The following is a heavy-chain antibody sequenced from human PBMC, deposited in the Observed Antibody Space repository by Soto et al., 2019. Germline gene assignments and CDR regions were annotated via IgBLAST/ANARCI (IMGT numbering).Heavy chain of an antibody. J-gene: IGHJ6*02. CDR1: GGTFSTAA. CDR2: IMPIFRTA. Sequence: QVQVVQSGAEVKKPGSSVKVSCKASGGTFSTAAISWVRQAPGQGLEWMGGIMPIFRTADYAQKFQGRVTSTADESTSTAYLELRSLRSEDTAVYYCARDKDRPQLGGNYYYIMDVWGQGTTVTVSS. CDR3: ARDKDRPQLGGNYYYIMDV. V-gene: IGHV1-69*12. D-gene: IGHD3-3*02.